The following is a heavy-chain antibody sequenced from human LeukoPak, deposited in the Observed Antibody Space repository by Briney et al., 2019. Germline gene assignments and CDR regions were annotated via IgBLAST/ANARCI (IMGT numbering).Heavy chain of an antibody. CDR2: ISGSGSST. V-gene: IGHV3-23*01. Sequence: GGSLRLSCAASGFTFSSYAMSWVRQAPGKGLEWVSAISGSGSSTYYADSVRGRFTIYRDNSKNTLYLQMNSLRAEDTAVYYCAKDLTFGGVIVIPEFDYWGQGTLVTVPS. D-gene: IGHD3-16*02. CDR3: AKDLTFGGVIVIPEFDY. CDR1: GFTFSSYA. J-gene: IGHJ4*02.